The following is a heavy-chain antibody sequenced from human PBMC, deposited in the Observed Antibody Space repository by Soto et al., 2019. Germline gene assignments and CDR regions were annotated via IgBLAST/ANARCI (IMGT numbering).Heavy chain of an antibody. J-gene: IGHJ4*02. CDR2: IYYSGST. CDR1: GGSISSSGYY. D-gene: IGHD4-17*01. CDR3: ASQFSVYGDYGRYFDF. V-gene: IGHV4-39*01. Sequence: QLQLQESGPGLVKPSETLSLTCTVSGGSISSSGYYWGWIRQPPGKGLEWIGTIYYSGSTYYNPSLKGRVTISVDTSKNQFSLKLSSVTAADTAVYYCASQFSVYGDYGRYFDFWGQGTLVTVSS.